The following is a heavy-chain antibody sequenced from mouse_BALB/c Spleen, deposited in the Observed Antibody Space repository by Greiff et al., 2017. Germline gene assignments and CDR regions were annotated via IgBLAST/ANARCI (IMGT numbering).Heavy chain of an antibody. CDR1: GYSFTSYW. CDR2: IDPSDSET. D-gene: IGHD2-3*01. V-gene: IGHV1S126*01. J-gene: IGHJ4*01. Sequence: QVQLKESGPQLVRPGASVKISCKASGYSFTSYWMHWVKQRPGQGLEWIGMIDPSDSETRLNQKFKDKATLTVDKSSSTAYMQLSSPTSEDSAVYYCARDRWLLDAMDYWGQGTSVTVSS. CDR3: ARDRWLLDAMDY.